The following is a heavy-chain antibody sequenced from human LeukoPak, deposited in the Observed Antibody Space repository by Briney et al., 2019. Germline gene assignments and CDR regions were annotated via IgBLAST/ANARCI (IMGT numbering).Heavy chain of an antibody. V-gene: IGHV4-39*01. J-gene: IGHJ3*02. CDR1: GGSISSSSYY. Sequence: SETLSLTCTVSGGSISSSSYYWGWIRQPPGKGLEWIGSIYYSGSTYYNPSLKSRVTISVDTSKNQFSLKLSSVTAADTAVYYCATPGNPGNWPHASDIWGQGTMVTVSS. CDR2: IYYSGST. CDR3: ATPGNPGNWPHASDI. D-gene: IGHD1-1*01.